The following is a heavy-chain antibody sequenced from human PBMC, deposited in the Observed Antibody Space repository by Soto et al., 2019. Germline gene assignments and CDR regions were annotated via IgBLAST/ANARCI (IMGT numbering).Heavy chain of an antibody. CDR3: ASLSVTTYPADY. D-gene: IGHD4-17*01. CDR1: GVPFNAYW. CDR2: INTDGSST. V-gene: IGHV3-74*01. Sequence: GGSLSLSCAASGVPFNAYWMHWVRQAPGKGLVWVSRINTDGSSTSYADSVKGRFTISRDNAKDTLYLQMNSLRAEDTAVYYCASLSVTTYPADYWGQGTLVTVSS. J-gene: IGHJ4*02.